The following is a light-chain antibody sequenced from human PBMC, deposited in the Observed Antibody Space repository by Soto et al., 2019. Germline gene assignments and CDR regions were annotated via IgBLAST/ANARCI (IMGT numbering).Light chain of an antibody. CDR1: QSISSW. J-gene: IGKJ1*01. CDR3: QQYNSYSWT. CDR2: NAS. Sequence: DIQMTQSPSTLSASAGDRVTITCRASQSISSWLAWYQQKPGKAPKLLIYNASSLESGVPSRFSGSGSGTEFILTISSLQPDDFSTNYCQQYNSYSWTFGQGTKLEIK. V-gene: IGKV1-5*03.